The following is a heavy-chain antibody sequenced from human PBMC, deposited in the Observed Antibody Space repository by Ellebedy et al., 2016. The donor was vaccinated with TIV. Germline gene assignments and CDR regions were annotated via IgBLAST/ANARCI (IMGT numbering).Heavy chain of an antibody. CDR3: ARGRVSPKRITIFGVVIGREYYMDV. CDR2: INHSGST. D-gene: IGHD3-3*01. CDR1: GGSFSGYY. J-gene: IGHJ6*03. Sequence: SETLSLTXAVYGGSFSGYYWSWIRQPPGKGLEWIGEINHSGSTNYNPSLKSRVTISVDTSKNQFSLKLSSVTAADTAVYYCARGRVSPKRITIFGVVIGREYYMDVWGKGTTVTVSS. V-gene: IGHV4-34*01.